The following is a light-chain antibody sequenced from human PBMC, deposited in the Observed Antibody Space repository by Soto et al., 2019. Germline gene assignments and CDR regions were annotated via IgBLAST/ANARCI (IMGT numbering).Light chain of an antibody. CDR1: SSDVGGYNF. J-gene: IGLJ2*01. V-gene: IGLV2-8*01. CDR2: EVT. Sequence: QSVLTQPPSASGSPGQSVTISCSGTSSDVGGYNFVSWYQQHPGKAPRLMIYEVTKRPSGVPDRFSGSKSGNTASLTVSELQAEDEADYYCSSYAGNNNLLFGGGTKVTVL. CDR3: SSYAGNNNLL.